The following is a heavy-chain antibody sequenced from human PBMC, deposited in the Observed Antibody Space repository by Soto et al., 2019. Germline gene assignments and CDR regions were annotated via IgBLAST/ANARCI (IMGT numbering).Heavy chain of an antibody. D-gene: IGHD3-3*01. J-gene: IGHJ6*02. CDR3: ARIRGYWYGLDV. V-gene: IGHV3-23*01. Sequence: PGGSLRLSCAASGFPLSTYGMTWVRQAPVKGLEWVSAITGTGGNTYYVDSVKGRFTSSRDNSKNMLYLQVNSLRVEDTAVYYCARIRGYWYGLDVWGQGTTVTVSS. CDR2: ITGTGGNT. CDR1: GFPLSTYG.